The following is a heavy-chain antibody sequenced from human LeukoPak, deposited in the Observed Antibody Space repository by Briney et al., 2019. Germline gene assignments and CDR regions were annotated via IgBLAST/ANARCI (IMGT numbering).Heavy chain of an antibody. CDR3: AKGGKWDVTSFDY. D-gene: IGHD1-26*01. J-gene: IGHJ4*02. V-gene: IGHV3-30*18. CDR2: ISYDGSKK. CDR1: GFTFNSFG. Sequence: GGSLRLSCEASGFTFNSFGIHWVRQAPGRGLEWVTLISYDGSKKYYADSVRGRFTISRDNSKNTVYVQMSYLRAEDTAVYYCAKGGKWDVTSFDYWGQGTLVTVSS.